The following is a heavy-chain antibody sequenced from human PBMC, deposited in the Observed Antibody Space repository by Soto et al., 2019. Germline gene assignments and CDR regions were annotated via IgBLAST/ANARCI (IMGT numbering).Heavy chain of an antibody. V-gene: IGHV4-59*08. CDR3: VSDYDSGGYIGY. J-gene: IGHJ4*02. Sequence: PSETLSLTCTVSGGSISPYYWSWIRQPPGKGLEWIAYIYYRGSTNYNPSLESRVAISIDTSKNQFSLNLTSVTAADTAVYYCVSDYDSGGYIGYWGQGTLVTVSS. CDR2: IYYRGST. D-gene: IGHD3-22*01. CDR1: GGSISPYY.